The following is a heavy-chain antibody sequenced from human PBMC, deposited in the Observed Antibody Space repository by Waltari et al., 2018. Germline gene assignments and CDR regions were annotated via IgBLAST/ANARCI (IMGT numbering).Heavy chain of an antibody. D-gene: IGHD2-15*01. V-gene: IGHV4-39*01. CDR2: IDYSGTT. CDR1: GGSIRRQNDT. Sequence: QLQLQESGPGLVKPSETLSPTCSFSGGSIRRQNDTWGWLRQPPGKGREYIGNIDYSGTTYNNPSIKSRVTITIDTSKNQFSLKLSSVTAADTAVYYCARLPSVGASHWFDPWGQGTLVTVSS. CDR3: ARLPSVGASHWFDP. J-gene: IGHJ5*02.